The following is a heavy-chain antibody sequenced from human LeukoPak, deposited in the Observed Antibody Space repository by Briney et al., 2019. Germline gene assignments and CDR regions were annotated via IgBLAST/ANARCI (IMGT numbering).Heavy chain of an antibody. CDR2: INPNSGGT. J-gene: IGHJ5*02. V-gene: IGHV1-2*06. Sequence: ASVNVSCKASGYTFTGYYMHWVRQAPGQGLEWMGRINPNSGGTNYAQKFQGRVTMTRDTSISTAYMELSRLRSDDTAVYYCARVVADYYDSSGYYYLNNWFDPWGQGTLVTVSS. CDR1: GYTFTGYY. CDR3: ARVVADYYDSSGYYYLNNWFDP. D-gene: IGHD3-22*01.